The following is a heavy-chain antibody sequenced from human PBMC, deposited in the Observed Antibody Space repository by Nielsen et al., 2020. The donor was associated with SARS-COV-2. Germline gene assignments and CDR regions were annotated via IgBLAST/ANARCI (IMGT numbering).Heavy chain of an antibody. CDR3: ARLLGQLVPKYYYYGMDV. V-gene: IGHV4-39*01. D-gene: IGHD6-13*01. CDR1: GGSISSSSYY. Sequence: SETLSLTCTVSGGSISSSSYYWGWIRQPPGKGLEWTGSIYYSGSTYYNPSLKSRVTISVDTSKNQFSLKLSSVTAADTAVYYCARLLGQLVPKYYYYGMDVWGQGTTVTVSS. J-gene: IGHJ6*02. CDR2: IYYSGST.